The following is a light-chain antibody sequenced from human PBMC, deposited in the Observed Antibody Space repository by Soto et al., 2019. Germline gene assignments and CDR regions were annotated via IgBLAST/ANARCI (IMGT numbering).Light chain of an antibody. CDR2: DTS. J-gene: IGKJ4*01. CDR1: QTVSSD. V-gene: IGKV3-15*01. Sequence: ELFMSHSPDALSVSTGEGATHSCRASQTVSSDLVWYQQKAGQAPRLLIYDTSTRATGIPARFSGSGSGTEFTLTISSLQSEDSAVYHCQQYNNWPLTFGGGTKV. CDR3: QQYNNWPLT.